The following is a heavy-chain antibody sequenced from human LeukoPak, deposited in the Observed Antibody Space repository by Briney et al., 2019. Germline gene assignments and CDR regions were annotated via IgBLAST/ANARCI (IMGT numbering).Heavy chain of an antibody. Sequence: PSETLSLTCAVYGGSFSGYYWSWIRQPPGKGLEWIGEINHSGSTNYNPSLKSRVTISVDTSKNQFSLKLSSVTAAGTAVYYCARRIAAAGFGYWGQGTLVTVSS. CDR2: INHSGST. CDR3: ARRIAAAGFGY. V-gene: IGHV4-34*01. J-gene: IGHJ4*02. D-gene: IGHD6-13*01. CDR1: GGSFSGYY.